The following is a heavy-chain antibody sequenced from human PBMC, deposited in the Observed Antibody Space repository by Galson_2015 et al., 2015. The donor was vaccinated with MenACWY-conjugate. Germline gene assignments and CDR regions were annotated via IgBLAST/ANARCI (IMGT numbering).Heavy chain of an antibody. Sequence: SLRLSCAASGFTFSNYGMTWVRQAPGKGLEWVANIKQDGSDKYYVDSMKGRFTISRDNAKNSLYLQMNSLRAEDTAVYYCARVRAQYGSGSFYSSSMSSYYYYYMDVWGKGTTVTVSS. CDR3: ARVRAQYGSGSFYSSSMSSYYYYYMDV. V-gene: IGHV3-7*01. D-gene: IGHD3-10*01. J-gene: IGHJ6*03. CDR1: GFTFSNYG. CDR2: IKQDGSDK.